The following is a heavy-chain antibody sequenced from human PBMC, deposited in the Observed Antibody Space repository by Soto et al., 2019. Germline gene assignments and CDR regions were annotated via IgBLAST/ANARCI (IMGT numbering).Heavy chain of an antibody. Sequence: SETLSLTCTVSGGSVSSNYWTWIRQPPGKGLEWIGYVYNSGSTNYNPSLKSRVTISEDTSKSQFSLKVNSMTAADTAVYYCARYRREAVAGYTLDNWGQGILVTVSS. J-gene: IGHJ4*02. CDR1: GGSVSSNY. CDR3: ARYRREAVAGYTLDN. D-gene: IGHD6-13*01. V-gene: IGHV4-59*02. CDR2: VYNSGST.